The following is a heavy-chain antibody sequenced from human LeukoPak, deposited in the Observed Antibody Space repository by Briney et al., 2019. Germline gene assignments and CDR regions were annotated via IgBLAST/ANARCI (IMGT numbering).Heavy chain of an antibody. CDR1: GFTFSSYN. CDR2: ISSTSSHI. CDR3: AAGNPTEYFQH. D-gene: IGHD4-23*01. J-gene: IGHJ1*01. V-gene: IGHV3-21*01. Sequence: PGGSLRLSCAASGFTFSSYNLNWVRQAPGKGLEWVSSISSTSSHIYYADSVKGRFTISRDNAKKSLYLQMNSLRAEDTAVYYCAAGNPTEYFQHWGQGTLVTVSS.